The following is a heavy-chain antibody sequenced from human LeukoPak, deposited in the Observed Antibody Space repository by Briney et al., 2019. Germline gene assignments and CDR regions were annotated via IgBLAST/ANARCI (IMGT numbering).Heavy chain of an antibody. J-gene: IGHJ4*02. D-gene: IGHD1-1*01. CDR3: ARDTTGDAGGVFDS. V-gene: IGHV3-74*01. Sequence: GGSLRLSCAASGFNFNDYWMHWVRQGPGKRLVWVSRINGDGRSIDYADSVKGRFTTSRDNARNSLYLQMNSLRAEDTAVYYCARDTTGDAGGVFDSWGQGTLVTVSS. CDR2: INGDGRSI. CDR1: GFNFNDYW.